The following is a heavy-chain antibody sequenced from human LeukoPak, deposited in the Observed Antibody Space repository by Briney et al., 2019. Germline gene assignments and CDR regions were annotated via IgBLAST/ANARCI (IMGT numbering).Heavy chain of an antibody. CDR1: GFTFSSYG. V-gene: IGHV3-33*01. D-gene: IGHD3-3*01. CDR2: IWYDGSNK. J-gene: IGHJ4*02. Sequence: GGSLRLSCAASGFTFSSYGMHWVRQAPGKGLEWVAVIWYDGSNKYYADSVKGRFTISRDNSKNTLYLQMNSLRAEDTAVYYCARDAHYDFWSGYYSTWPLGYWGQGTLVTVSS. CDR3: ARDAHYDFWSGYYSTWPLGY.